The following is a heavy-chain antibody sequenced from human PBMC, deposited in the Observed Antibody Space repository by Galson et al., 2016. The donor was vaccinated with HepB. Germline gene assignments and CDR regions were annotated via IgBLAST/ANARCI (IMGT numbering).Heavy chain of an antibody. Sequence: SVKVSCKASGITLTSFALQWVRQARGQRPVWIGWIVAGSGDTKYAQRFQERVTITRDMSTTTGYMELRSLRSEDSAMYYCGASLREYATIDYWGQGSLVTVSS. D-gene: IGHD2-2*01. V-gene: IGHV1-58*01. CDR2: IVAGSGDT. CDR3: GASLREYATIDY. CDR1: GITLTSFA. J-gene: IGHJ4*02.